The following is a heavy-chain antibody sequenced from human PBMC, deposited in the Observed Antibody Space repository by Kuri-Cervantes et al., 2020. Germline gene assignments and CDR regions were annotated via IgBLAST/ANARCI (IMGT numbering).Heavy chain of an antibody. CDR2: ITPFNGNT. Sequence: SVKVSCKASGYTFTYRYLHWVRQAPGQALEWMGWITPFNGNTNYAQKFQDRVTITRDRSMSTAYMELSSLRSEDTAMYYCAIGMQKIMTTVTHGYYYYMDVWGKGTTVTVSS. J-gene: IGHJ6*03. V-gene: IGHV1-45*02. CDR3: AIGMQKIMTTVTHGYYYYMDV. D-gene: IGHD4-17*01. CDR1: GYTFTYRY.